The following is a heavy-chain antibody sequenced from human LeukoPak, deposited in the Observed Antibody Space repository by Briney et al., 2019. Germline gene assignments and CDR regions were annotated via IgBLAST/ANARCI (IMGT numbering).Heavy chain of an antibody. D-gene: IGHD3-10*01. J-gene: IGHJ4*02. CDR2: IIPILGTA. V-gene: IGHV1-69*01. CDR3: ARANPGYYGSGHFDY. CDR1: GGTFSSYA. Sequence: ASVKVSCKASGGTFSSYAISWVRQAPGQGLEWMGGIIPILGTANYAQKFQGRVTITADESTSTAYMELSSLRSEDTAVYYCARANPGYYGSGHFDYWGQGTLVTVSS.